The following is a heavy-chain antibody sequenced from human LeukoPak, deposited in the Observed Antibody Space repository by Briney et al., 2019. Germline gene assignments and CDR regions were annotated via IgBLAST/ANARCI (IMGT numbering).Heavy chain of an antibody. D-gene: IGHD3-16*01. CDR3: AKDSYNWFDP. J-gene: IGHJ5*02. CDR1: GFTFSSYG. Sequence: GGPLRLSCAASGFTFSSYGMHWVRQAPGKGLEWVALIRYDGNYEYYADSVKGRFTISRDNSKNTLYLQMDSLRPEDTAVYYCAKDSYNWFDPWGQGTLVTVSS. CDR2: IRYDGNYE. V-gene: IGHV3-30*02.